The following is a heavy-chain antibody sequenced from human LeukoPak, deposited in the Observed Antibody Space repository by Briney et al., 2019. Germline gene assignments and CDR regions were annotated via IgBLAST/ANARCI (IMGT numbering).Heavy chain of an antibody. J-gene: IGHJ6*02. Sequence: SETLSLTCTVFGGSISSGGYYWSWIRQHPGKGLEWIGYIYYSGSTYYNPSLKSRVTISVDTSKNQFSLKLSSVTAADTAVYYCARDYIAAAGTRSYYYSGMDVWGQGTTVTVSS. D-gene: IGHD6-13*01. CDR1: GGSISSGGYY. CDR2: IYYSGST. CDR3: ARDYIAAAGTRSYYYSGMDV. V-gene: IGHV4-31*03.